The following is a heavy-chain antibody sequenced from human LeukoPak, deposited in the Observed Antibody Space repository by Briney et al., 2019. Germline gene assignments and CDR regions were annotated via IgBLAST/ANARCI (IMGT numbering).Heavy chain of an antibody. J-gene: IGHJ5*02. V-gene: IGHV4-39*01. Sequence: SETLSLTCTVSGGSISSSSYYWGWIRQPPGKGLEWIGSIYYSGSTYYNPSLKSRVTISVDTSKNQFSLKLSSVTAADTAVYYCARRRLYNWFDPWGQGTLVTVSS. CDR2: IYYSGST. D-gene: IGHD3-10*01. CDR3: ARRRLYNWFDP. CDR1: GGSISSSSYY.